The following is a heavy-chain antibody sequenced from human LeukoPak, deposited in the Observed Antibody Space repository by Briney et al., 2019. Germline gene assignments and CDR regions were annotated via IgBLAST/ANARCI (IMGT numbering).Heavy chain of an antibody. CDR2: ISLNSGSI. Sequence: GRSLRLSCAASGFTFADYAMHWVRQAPGQGLGWVSGISLNSGSIGYADSVKGRFTISRDNAKNSLYLQMNSLRAEDTALYYCAKDIGWDSSSPSWFDPWGQGTLVTVSS. J-gene: IGHJ5*02. CDR3: AKDIGWDSSSPSWFDP. V-gene: IGHV3-9*01. CDR1: GFTFADYA. D-gene: IGHD6-6*01.